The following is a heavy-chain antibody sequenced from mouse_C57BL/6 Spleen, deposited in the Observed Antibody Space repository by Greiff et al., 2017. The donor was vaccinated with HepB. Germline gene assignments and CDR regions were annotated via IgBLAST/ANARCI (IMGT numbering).Heavy chain of an antibody. J-gene: IGHJ4*01. CDR2: INPNNGGT. CDR3: AKKLRAYYYAMDY. Sequence: EVKLMESGPELVKPGASVKMSCKASGYTFTDYNMHWVKQSHGKSLEWIGYINPNNGGTSYNQKFKGKATLTVNKSSSTAYMELRSLTSEDSAVYYCAKKLRAYYYAMDYWGQGTSVTVSS. CDR1: GYTFTDYN. D-gene: IGHD1-1*01. V-gene: IGHV1-22*01.